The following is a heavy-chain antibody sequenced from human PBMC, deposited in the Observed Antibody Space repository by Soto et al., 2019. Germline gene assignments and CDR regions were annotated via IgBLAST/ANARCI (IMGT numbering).Heavy chain of an antibody. J-gene: IGHJ6*02. V-gene: IGHV4-4*07. CDR3: AREPVVSAIAYYYYYGMDV. CDR1: GGSISSYY. D-gene: IGHD2-21*01. Sequence: ETLSLTCTVSGGSISSYYWSWIRQPAGKGLEWIGRIYTSGSTNYNPSLKSRVTMSVDTSKNQFSLKLSSVTAADTAVYYCAREPVVSAIAYYYYYGMDVWGQGTTVTVSS. CDR2: IYTSGST.